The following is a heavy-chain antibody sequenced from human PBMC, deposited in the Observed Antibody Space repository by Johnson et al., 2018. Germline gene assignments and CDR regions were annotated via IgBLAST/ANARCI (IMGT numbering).Heavy chain of an antibody. V-gene: IGHV1-69*14. Sequence: QVQLVQSGAEVKKPGSSVKVSCKASGGSFSSYTVTWVRQTPGQGLEGMGGIIPIFGTANYAQKFQGRVTITADKSTSTVYMELSSLGSEDTAVYYCAREPSYYDSSGYYPEYFQHWGQGTLVTVSS. D-gene: IGHD3-22*01. CDR3: AREPSYYDSSGYYPEYFQH. CDR2: IIPIFGTA. J-gene: IGHJ1*01. CDR1: GGSFSSYT.